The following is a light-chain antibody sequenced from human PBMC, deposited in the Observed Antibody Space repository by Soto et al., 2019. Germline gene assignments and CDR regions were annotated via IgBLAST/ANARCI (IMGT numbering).Light chain of an antibody. J-gene: IGKJ1*01. CDR1: QNIRGW. CDR2: DAS. CDR3: QQYNSYSWT. Sequence: DIRMTQSPSTLSTSVGARVTITCRASQNIRGWLAWYQQKPGKAPKLLIYDASTLESGVPSRFSGSGSGTEFSRTISSLQHDDFATYYCQQYNSYSWTFGQGTTVAIK. V-gene: IGKV1-5*01.